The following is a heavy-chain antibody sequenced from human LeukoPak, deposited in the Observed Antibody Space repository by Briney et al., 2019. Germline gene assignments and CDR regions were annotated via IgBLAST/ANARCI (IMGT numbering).Heavy chain of an antibody. D-gene: IGHD6-19*01. V-gene: IGHV4-38-2*02. CDR1: GYSISSGYY. Sequence: PSETLSLTCTVSGYSISSGYYWGWIRPPPGKGLEWIGSIYHSGSTYYNPSLKSRVTISVDTSKNQFSLKLSSVTAADTAVYYCARIAVAGTTGDYWGQGTLVTVSS. CDR3: ARIAVAGTTGDY. CDR2: IYHSGST. J-gene: IGHJ4*02.